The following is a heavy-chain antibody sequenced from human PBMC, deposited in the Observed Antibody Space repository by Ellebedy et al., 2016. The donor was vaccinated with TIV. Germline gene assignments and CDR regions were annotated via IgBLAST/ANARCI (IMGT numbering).Heavy chain of an antibody. CDR2: ITSDGSTT. CDR3: ARGHASGNLKDAFDI. Sequence: PGGSLRLSCAASGFTFSDYWMHWVRQASGKGLVWVSLITSDGSTTTYADSVKGRFTISRDNAKNTLYLQMNSLRAEDTAVYYCARGHASGNLKDAFDIWGQGTMVTVSS. J-gene: IGHJ3*02. V-gene: IGHV3-74*01. D-gene: IGHD2-15*01. CDR1: GFTFSDYW.